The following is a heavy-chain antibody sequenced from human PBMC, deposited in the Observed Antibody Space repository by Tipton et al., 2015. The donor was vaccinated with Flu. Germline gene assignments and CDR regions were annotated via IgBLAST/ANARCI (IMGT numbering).Heavy chain of an antibody. CDR3: ARVITGTTGPYYYYYMDV. V-gene: IGHV1-18*04. CDR2: ISAYNGNT. Sequence: QSGPEVKKPGASVKVSCKASGYTFTSYGISWVRQAPGQGLEWMGWISAYNGNTNYAQKLQGRVTMTTDTSTSTAYMELRSLRSDDTAVYYCARVITGTTGPYYYYYMDVWGKGTTVTVSS. D-gene: IGHD1-7*01. CDR1: GYTFTSYG. J-gene: IGHJ6*03.